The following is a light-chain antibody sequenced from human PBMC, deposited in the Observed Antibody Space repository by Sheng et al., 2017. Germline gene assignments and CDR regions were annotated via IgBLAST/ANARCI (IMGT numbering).Light chain of an antibody. CDR2: SAS. J-gene: IGKJ2*01. CDR3: LQDHAYPYT. V-gene: IGKV1-6*01. Sequence: IQMTQSPSSLSAYVGDRVIITCRASQGIRDELGWYQQKPGRAPKLLIHSASALQTGVPSRFSGRGSGTEFTLIISSLQPEDFATYYCLQDHAYPYTFGQGTKLEIK. CDR1: QGIRDE.